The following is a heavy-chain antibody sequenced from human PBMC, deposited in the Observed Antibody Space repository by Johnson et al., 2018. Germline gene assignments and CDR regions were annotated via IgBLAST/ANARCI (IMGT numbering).Heavy chain of an antibody. V-gene: IGHV3-33*06. CDR3: AKDMGGRGSYYDYARGAVDI. D-gene: IGHD3-16*01. J-gene: IGHJ3*02. CDR2: IWYDGSNK. Sequence: QVQLVQSGGGVVQPGRSLRLSCAASGFTFSSYGMHWVRQAPGKGLEWVAVIWYDGSNKYYADSVKGRFTISRDNSKLYLQMNSLRAEDRAVYYCAKDMGGRGSYYDYARGAVDIWGQGTMVTVSS. CDR1: GFTFSSYG.